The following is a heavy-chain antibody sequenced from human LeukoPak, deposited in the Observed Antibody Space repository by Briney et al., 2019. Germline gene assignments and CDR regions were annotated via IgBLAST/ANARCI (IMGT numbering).Heavy chain of an antibody. D-gene: IGHD2-21*01. J-gene: IGHJ4*02. CDR2: IYYGGNA. CDR3: ASGGALIATLAY. V-gene: IGHV4-31*03. Sequence: SETLSLTCTVSGGSISSGDYYWSWIRQHPGQGLEWIGYIYYGGNAYYNPSLKSRVTISLDTSQNKFSLNLSSVTAADTAVYYCASGGALIATLAYWGQGTLVTVSS. CDR1: GGSISSGDYY.